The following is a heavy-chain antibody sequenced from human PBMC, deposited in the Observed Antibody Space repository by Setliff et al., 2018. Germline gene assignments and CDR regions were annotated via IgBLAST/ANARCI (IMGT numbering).Heavy chain of an antibody. V-gene: IGHV1-18*01. Sequence: ASVKVSCKASGYTFRNYAFAWVGQAPGQGLEWVGWISVYNGDTNYAQKFQGRVTLTTDTSTSTAYMELRSLTSDDSAFYYCARAPSVELVTIRTNSWFTYWGQGTLVTVSS. J-gene: IGHJ4*02. CDR3: ARAPSVELVTIRTNSWFTY. D-gene: IGHD5-18*01. CDR1: GYTFRNYA. CDR2: ISVYNGDT.